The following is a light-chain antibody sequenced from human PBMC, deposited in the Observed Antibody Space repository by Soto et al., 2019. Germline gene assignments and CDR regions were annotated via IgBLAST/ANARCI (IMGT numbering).Light chain of an antibody. Sequence: EIVMTQSPATLSVSPGERATLSCRASQSVSTNVAWYQQKPGQAPRLLIYSVSTRATGIPARFSGSGSGTEFTLTISSLQSEDFAIYYCQQYNNWPPWPFGQGTKVEIK. CDR3: QQYNNWPPWP. V-gene: IGKV3-15*01. J-gene: IGKJ1*01. CDR1: QSVSTN. CDR2: SVS.